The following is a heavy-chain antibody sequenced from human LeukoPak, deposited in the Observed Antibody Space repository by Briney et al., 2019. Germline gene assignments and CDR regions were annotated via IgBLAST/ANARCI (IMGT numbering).Heavy chain of an antibody. CDR2: IYYSGST. V-gene: IGHV4-30-4*08. Sequence: SETLSLTCTVSGGSISSGDYYWSWIRQPPGKGLEWIVYIYYSGSTYYNPSLKSRFTISVDTSKHQFSLKLSSVTAADPAVYYCARALHTPGWPYSGSPVRLFDYWGQGTLVTVSS. J-gene: IGHJ4*02. CDR3: ARALHTPGWPYSGSPVRLFDY. CDR1: GGSISSGDYY. D-gene: IGHD1-26*01.